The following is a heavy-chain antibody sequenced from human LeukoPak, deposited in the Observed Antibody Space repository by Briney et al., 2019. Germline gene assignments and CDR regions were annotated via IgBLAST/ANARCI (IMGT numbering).Heavy chain of an antibody. CDR1: GYTFTSYD. CDR3: ARKMRDSGSYPD. D-gene: IGHD3-10*01. CDR2: INPNSGNA. J-gene: IGHJ4*02. Sequence: ASVKVSCKASGYTFTSYDINWVRQATGQGLEWMGWINPNSGNAGYAQNFRGRVTMTRDTSISTVYMELSSLKSEDTAVYYCARKMRDSGSYPDWGPGTLATVSS. V-gene: IGHV1-8*01.